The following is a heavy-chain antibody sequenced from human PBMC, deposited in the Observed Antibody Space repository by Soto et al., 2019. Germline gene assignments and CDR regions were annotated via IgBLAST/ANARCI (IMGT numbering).Heavy chain of an antibody. CDR2: IYYSGST. J-gene: IGHJ4*02. CDR1: GGSISSYY. D-gene: IGHD6-19*01. Sequence: SETLSLTCTVSGGSISSYYWSWIRQPPGKGLEWIGYIYYSGSTNYNPSLKSRVTISVDTSKNQFSLKLSSVTAADTAVYYCARSAIYVEAGLYYFDYWGQGTLVTVSS. V-gene: IGHV4-59*01. CDR3: ARSAIYVEAGLYYFDY.